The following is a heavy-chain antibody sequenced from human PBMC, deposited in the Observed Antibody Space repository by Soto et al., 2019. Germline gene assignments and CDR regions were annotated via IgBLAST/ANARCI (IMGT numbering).Heavy chain of an antibody. CDR2: ISGSGGST. J-gene: IGHJ5*02. D-gene: IGHD2-2*01. Sequence: PGGSLRLSCAASGFTFSVYAMSWFRQAPGKGLEWVSAISGSGGSTYYADSVQGRFTISRDNSKNTLYLQMNSLRAEDTAVYYCARGSSTSWDPWGQGTLVTVSS. CDR3: ARGSSTSWDP. V-gene: IGHV3-23*01. CDR1: GFTFSVYA.